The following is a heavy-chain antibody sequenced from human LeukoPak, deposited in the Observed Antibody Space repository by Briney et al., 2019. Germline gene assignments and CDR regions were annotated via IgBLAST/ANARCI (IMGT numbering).Heavy chain of an antibody. D-gene: IGHD6-13*01. V-gene: IGHV3-53*01. J-gene: IGHJ4*02. Sequence: GGSLRLSCAASAFTVSSNHMTGVRQAPGKGLEWVSVIYSGGSTYYADSVKGRFIISRDNSRNTLYLQMNNLRAEDTAVYYCARAWAPAGLYFDYWGQGTLVTVSS. CDR3: ARAWAPAGLYFDY. CDR2: IYSGGST. CDR1: AFTVSSNH.